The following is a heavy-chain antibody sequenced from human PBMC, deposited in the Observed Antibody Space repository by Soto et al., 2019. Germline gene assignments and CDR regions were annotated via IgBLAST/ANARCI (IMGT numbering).Heavy chain of an antibody. V-gene: IGHV3-7*05. Sequence: EVHLVESGGGLVQPGGSLRLSCAASGFTFSNYWMTWVRQAPGKGLEWVANIKQDGGAEYYVDSVKGRFTISRDNAKNSLFLQMNSLRAEDTAVYYCAKAIYGGNSDFGYWGQGTLVTVSS. J-gene: IGHJ4*02. CDR1: GFTFSNYW. CDR2: IKQDGGAE. CDR3: AKAIYGGNSDFGY. D-gene: IGHD4-17*01.